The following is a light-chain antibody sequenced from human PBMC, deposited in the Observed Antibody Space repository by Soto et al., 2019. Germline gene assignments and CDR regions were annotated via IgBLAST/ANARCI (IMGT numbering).Light chain of an antibody. J-gene: IGLJ3*02. CDR3: QVWDSNGDPWV. CDR1: SSNVGSHI. Sequence: QSVLTQPPSASGTPGQRVTISCSGSSSNVGSHIVNWYRQLPGTAPKLLIYHNSQRPSGVPDRFSGSKSGTSASLAISGLQSDDEADYYCQVWDSNGDPWVFGGGTKVTVL. V-gene: IGLV1-44*01. CDR2: HNS.